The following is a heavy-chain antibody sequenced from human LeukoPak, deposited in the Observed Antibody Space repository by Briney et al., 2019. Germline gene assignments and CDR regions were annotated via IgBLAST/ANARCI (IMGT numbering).Heavy chain of an antibody. J-gene: IGHJ5*02. V-gene: IGHV4-31*03. D-gene: IGHD3-9*01. CDR3: ARGQHYDILTGYSNWFDP. CDR1: GDSVTSAGYY. CDR2: IYYSGST. Sequence: SETLSLTCTVSGDSVTSAGYYWSWIRQHPGKGLEWIGYIYYSGSTYYNPSLKSRVTISVDTSKNQFSLKLSSVTAADTAVYYCARGQHYDILTGYSNWFDPWGQGTLVTVSS.